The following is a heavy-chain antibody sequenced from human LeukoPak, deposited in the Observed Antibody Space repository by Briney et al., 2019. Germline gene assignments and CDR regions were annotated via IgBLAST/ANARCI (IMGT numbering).Heavy chain of an antibody. Sequence: RESGPTLVKPTQTLTLTCTFSGFSLSTSGVGVGWIRQPPGKALEWLALIYWNDDKRYSPSLKSRLTITKDTSKNQVVLTMTNMDPVDTATYYCAHNAPDFWSGEATTWFDPWGQGTLVTVSS. V-gene: IGHV2-5*01. CDR1: GFSLSTSGVG. CDR3: AHNAPDFWSGEATTWFDP. CDR2: IYWNDDK. J-gene: IGHJ5*02. D-gene: IGHD3-3*01.